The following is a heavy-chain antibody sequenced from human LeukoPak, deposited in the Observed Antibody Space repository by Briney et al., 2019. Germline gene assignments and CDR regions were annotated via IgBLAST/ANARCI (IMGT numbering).Heavy chain of an antibody. CDR2: IYGGGTT. J-gene: IGHJ4*02. CDR3: ARAPNYGDYGGQ. V-gene: IGHV3-53*01. CDR1: GFTVSNNY. D-gene: IGHD4-17*01. Sequence: GGSLRLSCAASGFTVSNNYMSWVRQAPGKGLEWVSLIYGGGTTYYADSVKGRFTISSDSSKNTLYLQMNSLRAEDTAVYYCARAPNYGDYGGQWGRGTRVTVSS.